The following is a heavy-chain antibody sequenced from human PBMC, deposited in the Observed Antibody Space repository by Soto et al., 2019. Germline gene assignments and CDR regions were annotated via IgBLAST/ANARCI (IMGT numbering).Heavy chain of an antibody. J-gene: IGHJ4*02. D-gene: IGHD1-1*01. CDR2: ISAHNGNT. CDR3: ARGRNGDY. V-gene: IGHV1-18*01. CDR1: GYIFTTYG. Sequence: QVHLVQSGAEVKKPGASVKVSCKGSGYIFTTYGITWVRQAPGQGLEWMGWISAHNGNTNYAKKLQGRVTVTRDTSTSTAYMELRNLRSDDTAVYYCARGRNGDYWGQGALVTVSS.